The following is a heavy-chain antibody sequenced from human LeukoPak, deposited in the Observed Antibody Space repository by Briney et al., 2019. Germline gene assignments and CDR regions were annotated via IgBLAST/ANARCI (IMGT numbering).Heavy chain of an antibody. CDR1: GFTFSSYA. CDR2: ISYDGSNK. J-gene: IGHJ4*02. CDR3: ARVLYYDTLTPFDY. D-gene: IGHD3-9*01. V-gene: IGHV3-30-3*01. Sequence: PGGSLRLSCAASGFTFSSYAMHWVRQAPGKGLEWVAVISYDGSNKYYADSVKGRFTISRGNSKNTLYLQMNSLRAEDTAVYYCARVLYYDTLTPFDYWGQGTLVTVSS.